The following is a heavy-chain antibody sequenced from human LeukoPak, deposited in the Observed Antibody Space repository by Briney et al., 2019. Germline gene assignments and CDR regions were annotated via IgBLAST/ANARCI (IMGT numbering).Heavy chain of an antibody. CDR2: IHYTGST. D-gene: IGHD3-10*01. CDR1: GGSITRDTDY. Sequence: PSETLSLTCAVSGGSITRDTDYWGWVRQPPGRGLEWIGFIHYTGSTKHNSSLKSRVTLSVDTSKNQYSLHLSSVTAADTAVYYCTRANYYVSGSYGLDAWGHGTTVTVSS. CDR3: TRANYYVSGSYGLDA. V-gene: IGHV4-39*01. J-gene: IGHJ6*02.